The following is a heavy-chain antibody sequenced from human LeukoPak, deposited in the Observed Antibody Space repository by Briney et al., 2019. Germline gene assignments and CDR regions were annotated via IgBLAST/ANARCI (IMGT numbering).Heavy chain of an antibody. CDR3: AKESSGSFDY. CDR2: ISYDGSNK. CDR1: GFTFSSYG. Sequence: GGSLRLSCAASGFTFSSYGMHWVRQAPGKGLEWVAVISYDGSNKYYADSVKGRFTISRDNSKNTLYLQMNSLRAEDTAVYYCAKESSGSFDYWGQGTLVTVSS. J-gene: IGHJ4*02. V-gene: IGHV3-30*18. D-gene: IGHD3-10*01.